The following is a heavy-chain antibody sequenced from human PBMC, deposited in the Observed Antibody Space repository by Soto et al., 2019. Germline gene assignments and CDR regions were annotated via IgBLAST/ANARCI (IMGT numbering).Heavy chain of an antibody. D-gene: IGHD3-10*01. Sequence: EVQLVESGGGLIQPGGSLRLSCAVSGFTVSNNYMSWVRQAPGKGLEGVSVIYSGGYTAYGDSVKGRFTISRDNSKNTLYFKKNILSAGEPAVDFCASLPGGGGYWGQGTLVTVSS. CDR3: ASLPGGGGY. J-gene: IGHJ4*02. CDR1: GFTVSNNY. CDR2: IYSGGYT. V-gene: IGHV3-53*01.